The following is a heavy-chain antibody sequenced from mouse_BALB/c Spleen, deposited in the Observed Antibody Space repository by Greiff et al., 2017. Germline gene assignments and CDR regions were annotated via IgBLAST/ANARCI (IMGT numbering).Heavy chain of an antibody. CDR2: IDPSDSYT. V-gene: IGHV1-69*02. J-gene: IGHJ4*01. D-gene: IGHD2-1*01. CDR3: ARSGGNPYYYAMDY. Sequence: QVQLQQPGAELVKPGASVKLSCKASGYTFTSYWMHWVKQRPGQGLEWIGEIDPSDSYTNYNQKFKGKATLTVDKSSSTAYMQLSSLTSEDSAVYYCARSGGNPYYYAMDYWGQGTSVTVSS. CDR1: GYTFTSYW.